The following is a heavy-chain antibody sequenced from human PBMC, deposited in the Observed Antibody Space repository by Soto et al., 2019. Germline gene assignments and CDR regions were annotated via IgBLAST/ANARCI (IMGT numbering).Heavy chain of an antibody. CDR1: GFTFSNYA. Sequence: GGSLRLSCAASGFTFSNYAMHWVRQAPGKGLEWVAIISYDGNNKYNADSVKGRFTISRDNSKNTLYLQMNSLRAGDTAVYYCARDRACTSATCGEFDYYYYYGMDVWGKGPTVTVSS. V-gene: IGHV3-30*04. D-gene: IGHD2-8*01. CDR3: ARDRACTSATCGEFDYYYYYGMDV. CDR2: ISYDGNNK. J-gene: IGHJ6*04.